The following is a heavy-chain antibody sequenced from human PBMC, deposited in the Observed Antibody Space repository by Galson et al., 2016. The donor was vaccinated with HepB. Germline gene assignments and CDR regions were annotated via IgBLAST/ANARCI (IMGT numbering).Heavy chain of an antibody. CDR1: GYTFSNYW. CDR3: ARQPNRDPGRVSAPLADY. D-gene: IGHD1-14*01. CDR2: IYPGDSDT. J-gene: IGHJ4*02. V-gene: IGHV5-51*01. Sequence: QSGAEVKKPGDSLKISCKGSGYTFSNYWIGWVRQMPGKGLEWMGIIYPGDSDTRDSPSVEGQVTIPADKSISTAYLQWSSLKASDPAIYYCARQPNRDPGRVSAPLADYWGQGTLVTVSS.